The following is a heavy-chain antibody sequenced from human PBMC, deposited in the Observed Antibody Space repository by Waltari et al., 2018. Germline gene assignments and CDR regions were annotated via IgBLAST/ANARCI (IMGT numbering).Heavy chain of an antibody. D-gene: IGHD6-25*01. CDR3: AEEGNTTAGLFDS. V-gene: IGHV4-38-2*02. CDR2: IYHTGSS. CDR1: GHSVNNDFY. J-gene: IGHJ4*02. Sequence: QVQLRESGPGLVRSSETLSPTCTVSGHSVNNDFYWAWIRQSPGGGLEWIASIYHTGSSHYNSSLKSRVSISTDMSTKQFFLTLTHLTAADTAVYYCAEEGNTTAGLFDSWGQGTLVTVSS.